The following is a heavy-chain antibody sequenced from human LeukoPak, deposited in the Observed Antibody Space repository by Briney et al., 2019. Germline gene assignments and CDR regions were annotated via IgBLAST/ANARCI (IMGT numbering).Heavy chain of an antibody. Sequence: GSLRLFCAASGFTFSNYAMHWVRQAPGKGLEWVAVISYDGTNEYYADSVKGRFTISRDNSKNTLYLQMDSLRVEDTAVFYCARNRGATGYYWVDYWGQGTLVSVSS. CDR2: ISYDGTNE. D-gene: IGHD3-22*01. J-gene: IGHJ4*02. CDR1: GFTFSNYA. V-gene: IGHV3-30-3*01. CDR3: ARNRGATGYYWVDY.